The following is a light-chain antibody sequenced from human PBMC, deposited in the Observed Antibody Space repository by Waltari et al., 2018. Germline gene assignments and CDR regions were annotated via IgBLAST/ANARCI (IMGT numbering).Light chain of an antibody. CDR1: QSVRSSY. J-gene: IGKJ5*01. CDR3: QQYGTLIT. CDR2: GAS. V-gene: IGKV3-20*01. Sequence: EIVLTHSPGTLPLSPGDRATLSCRASQSVRSSYLAWYLQKPGQAPRLLIYGASSRATGIPDRFSGSGSGTDFTLTISRLEPDDFAVYYCQQYGTLITFGQGTRLEIK.